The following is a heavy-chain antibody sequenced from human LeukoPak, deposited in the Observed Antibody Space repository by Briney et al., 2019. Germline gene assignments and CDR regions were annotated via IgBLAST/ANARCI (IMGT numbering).Heavy chain of an antibody. D-gene: IGHD1-26*01. V-gene: IGHV1-69*13. CDR3: ASREWELLDYFDY. CDR1: GGTFSSYA. CDR2: IIPIFGTA. Sequence: SVRVSCKASGGTFSSYAISWVRQAPGQGLEWMGGIIPIFGTANYAQKFQGRVTITADESTSTAYMELSSPRSEDTAVYYCASREWELLDYFDYWGQGTLVTVSS. J-gene: IGHJ4*02.